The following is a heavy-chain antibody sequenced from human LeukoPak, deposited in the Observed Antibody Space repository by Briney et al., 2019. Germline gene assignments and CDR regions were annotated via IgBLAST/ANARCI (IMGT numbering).Heavy chain of an antibody. CDR3: VAYYYDSSGYYFDY. V-gene: IGHV3-7*03. Sequence: GGSLRLSCAASGFTLSSYWMSWVRQAPGKGLEWVANIKQDGSEKYYVDSVKGRFTISRDNAKNSLYLQMNSLRAEDTAVYYSVAYYYDSSGYYFDYWGQGTLVTVST. CDR1: GFTLSSYW. D-gene: IGHD3-22*01. J-gene: IGHJ4*02. CDR2: IKQDGSEK.